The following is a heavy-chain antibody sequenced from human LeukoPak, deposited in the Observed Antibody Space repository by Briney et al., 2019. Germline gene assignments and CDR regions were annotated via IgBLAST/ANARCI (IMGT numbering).Heavy chain of an antibody. Sequence: ASVKVSCKASGYNFISYYMHWVRQAPGQSLEWMGKINPRGGSTSYAQKFQDRVSMTRDTSTSTVYMELSSLKSEDTAVYYCAREDVVLVDAVRYYYYGMDVWGQGTTVTVSS. D-gene: IGHD2-8*01. CDR2: INPRGGST. CDR1: GYNFISYY. CDR3: AREDVVLVDAVRYYYYGMDV. J-gene: IGHJ6*02. V-gene: IGHV1-46*01.